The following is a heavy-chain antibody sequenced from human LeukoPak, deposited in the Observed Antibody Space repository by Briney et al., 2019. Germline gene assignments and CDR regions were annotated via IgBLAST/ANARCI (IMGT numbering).Heavy chain of an antibody. CDR2: IYYSGST. J-gene: IGHJ6*02. CDR3: ARHGRGDGYLYYYGMDV. CDR1: GGSISSYY. V-gene: IGHV4-59*08. D-gene: IGHD5-24*01. Sequence: KPSETLSLTCTVSGGSISSYYWSWIRQPPGKGLEWIGYIYYSGSTNYNPSLKSRVTISVDTSKNQFSLKLSSVTAADTAVYYCARHGRGDGYLYYYGMDVWGQGTTVTVSS.